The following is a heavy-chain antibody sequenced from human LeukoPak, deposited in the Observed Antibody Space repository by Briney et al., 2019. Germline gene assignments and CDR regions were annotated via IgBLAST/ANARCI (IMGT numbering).Heavy chain of an antibody. D-gene: IGHD6-19*01. Sequence: SETLSLTCTVSGGSISSSSYYWGWIRQPPGKGLEWIGSIYYSGSTYYNPSLKGRVTISVDTSKNQFSLKLSSVTAADTAVYYCARMYSSGWYGTRSRSYYFDYWGQGTLVTVSS. CDR3: ARMYSSGWYGTRSRSYYFDY. CDR1: GGSISSSSYY. J-gene: IGHJ4*02. V-gene: IGHV4-39*01. CDR2: IYYSGST.